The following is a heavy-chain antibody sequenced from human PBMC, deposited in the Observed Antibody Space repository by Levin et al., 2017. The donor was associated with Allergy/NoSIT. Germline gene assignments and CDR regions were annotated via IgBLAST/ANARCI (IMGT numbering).Heavy chain of an antibody. V-gene: IGHV3-30*18. J-gene: IGHJ6*02. CDR3: AKEVIVGAYYGMDV. D-gene: IGHD1-26*01. CDR1: GFPFSSYG. CDR2: ISYDGSNT. Sequence: GGSLRLSCAASGFPFSSYGMHWVRQAPGKGLEWVTLISYDGSNTYHADSVKGRFTISRDNSKNTLYLQMNSLRAEDTAVYYCAKEVIVGAYYGMDVWGQGTTVTVSS.